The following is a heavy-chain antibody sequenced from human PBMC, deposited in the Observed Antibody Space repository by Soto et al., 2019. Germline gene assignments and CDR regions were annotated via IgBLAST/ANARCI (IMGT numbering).Heavy chain of an antibody. Sequence: QVQLQQWGAGLLKPSETLSLTCAVYGGSFSGYYWSWIRQPPGKGLEWIGEINHSGSANYNPSLKRRVTISVDTSKNQFSLKLSSVTAADTAVYYCASPTRIAARLGYYYYGMDVWGQGTTVTVSS. D-gene: IGHD6-6*01. J-gene: IGHJ6*02. CDR3: ASPTRIAARLGYYYYGMDV. V-gene: IGHV4-34*01. CDR2: INHSGSA. CDR1: GGSFSGYY.